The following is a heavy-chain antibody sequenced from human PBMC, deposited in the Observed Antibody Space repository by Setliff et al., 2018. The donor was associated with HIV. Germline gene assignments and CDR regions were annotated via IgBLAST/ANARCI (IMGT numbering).Heavy chain of an antibody. CDR2: IIPHFDAP. Sequence: GASVKVSCKASGGTFTSSAISWVRQARGQGLEWMGAIIPHFDAPQYAQKFQGRVTITADQSTSTAYMELSGLTSEDTAVYYCATARRDYYDRGRRSHYYIDGWGKGTTVTVSS. V-gene: IGHV1-69*13. CDR3: ATARRDYYDRGRRSHYYIDG. D-gene: IGHD3-22*01. J-gene: IGHJ6*03. CDR1: GGTFTSSA.